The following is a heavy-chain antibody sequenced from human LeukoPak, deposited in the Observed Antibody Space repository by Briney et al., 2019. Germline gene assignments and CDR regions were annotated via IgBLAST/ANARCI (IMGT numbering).Heavy chain of an antibody. CDR2: IIPIFGTA. J-gene: IGHJ6*03. CDR3: ATRGIGPDVILSNYYYLDV. D-gene: IGHD3-10*01. V-gene: IGHV1-69*06. CDR1: GGTFSSYA. Sequence: SVKVSCKASGGTFSSYAISWVRQAPGQGLEWMGGIIPIFGTANYAQKFQGRVTITADKSTSTAYMELSRLRSEDTAVYYCATRGIGPDVILSNYYYLDVWGKGTTVTISS.